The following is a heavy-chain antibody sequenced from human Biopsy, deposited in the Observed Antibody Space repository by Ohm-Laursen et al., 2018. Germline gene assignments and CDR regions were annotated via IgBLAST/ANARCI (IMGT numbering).Heavy chain of an antibody. CDR1: GASITSYY. V-gene: IGHV4-4*07. CDR3: ARDLPSSYYYAMDV. J-gene: IGHJ6*02. CDR2: TYKGGNT. Sequence: SDTLSLTWTASGASITSYYWSWIRQPAGKGLEWIGHTYKGGNTNHNPSLKSRVSMSVDTSKNQLSLTLRPVTAADTAVYYCARDLPSSYYYAMDVWGQGTTVTVSS.